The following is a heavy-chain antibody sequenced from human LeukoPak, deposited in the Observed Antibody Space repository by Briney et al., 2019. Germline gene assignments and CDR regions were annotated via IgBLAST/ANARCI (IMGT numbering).Heavy chain of an antibody. Sequence: GGSLRLSCAASGFTVSSNYMSWVRQAPGKGLEWVSVIYSGGSTYYADSVKGRFTISRHNSKNTLYLQMNSLRAEDTAVYYCARLKVVGATGPWFDPWAREPWSPSPQ. D-gene: IGHD1-26*01. V-gene: IGHV3-53*04. CDR2: IYSGGST. CDR3: ARLKVVGATGPWFDP. J-gene: IGHJ5*02. CDR1: GFTVSSNY.